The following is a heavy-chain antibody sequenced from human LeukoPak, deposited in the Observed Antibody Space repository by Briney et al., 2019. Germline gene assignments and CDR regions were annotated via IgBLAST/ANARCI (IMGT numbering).Heavy chain of an antibody. CDR2: IYYSGST. CDR3: ARVGAGYSSGWYAYYYYYGMDV. V-gene: IGHV4-59*01. CDR1: GGSISSYY. Sequence: SETLSLTCTVSGGSISSYYWSWIRQPPGKGLEWIGYIYYSGSTNYNPSLKSRVTISVDTSKNQFSLKLSSVTAADTAVYYCARVGAGYSSGWYAYYYYYGMDVRGQGTTVTVSS. D-gene: IGHD6-19*01. J-gene: IGHJ6*02.